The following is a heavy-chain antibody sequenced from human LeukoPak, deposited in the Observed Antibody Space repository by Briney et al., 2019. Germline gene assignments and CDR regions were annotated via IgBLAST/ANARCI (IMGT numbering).Heavy chain of an antibody. CDR3: ARANPHHYYDSGGYGMDV. D-gene: IGHD3-22*01. Sequence: SETLSLTCAVYSDSLSSYYRSWIRQPPGKGLEWIGYIYYSGSTNYNPSLKSRVTISVDTSKNQFSLKLSSVTAADTAVYYCARANPHHYYDSGGYGMDVWGQGTTVTVSS. CDR1: SDSLSSYY. V-gene: IGHV4-59*01. CDR2: IYYSGST. J-gene: IGHJ6*02.